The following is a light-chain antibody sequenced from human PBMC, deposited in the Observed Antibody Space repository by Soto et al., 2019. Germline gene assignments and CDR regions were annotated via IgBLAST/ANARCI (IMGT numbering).Light chain of an antibody. CDR1: QDISKY. CDR3: QQYDNLPPYT. Sequence: DIQMTQSPSSLSASVGDRVTITCQASQDISKYLNWYQQKPGKAPKLLIYDASNLETGVPSRFSGSGSGIDFTFTISSLQPEDIATYYCQQYDNLPPYTFGQGTKLEIK. V-gene: IGKV1-33*01. CDR2: DAS. J-gene: IGKJ2*01.